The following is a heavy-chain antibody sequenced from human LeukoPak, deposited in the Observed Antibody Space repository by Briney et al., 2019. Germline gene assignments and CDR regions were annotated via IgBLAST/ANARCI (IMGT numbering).Heavy chain of an antibody. V-gene: IGHV1-2*06. CDR1: GYTFTGYY. CDR2: INPNSGGT. CDR3: AREPNSGYYYMDV. Sequence: ASVKVSCKASGYTFTGYYMHWVRQAPGQGLEWMGRINPNSGGTNYAQKFQGRVTMTRDTSISTAYMELSRLRSDDTAVYYCAREPNSGYYYMDVWGKGTTVTVSS. J-gene: IGHJ6*03. D-gene: IGHD4-23*01.